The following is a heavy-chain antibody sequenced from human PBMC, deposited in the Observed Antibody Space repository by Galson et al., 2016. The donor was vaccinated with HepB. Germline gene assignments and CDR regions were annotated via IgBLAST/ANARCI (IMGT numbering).Heavy chain of an antibody. CDR3: ARSGGTYSSSSHYFDS. CDR1: GFVFSAYG. CDR2: ISNAGSYR. Sequence: SLRLSCAGSGFVFSAYGFNWIRQAPGKGLEWVSSISNAGSYRHYTDSVKGRFTISRDNDKHSLYLQMNSLRAEDTAVYYCARSGGTYSSSSHYFDSWGQGTLVAASS. D-gene: IGHD6-6*01. J-gene: IGHJ4*02. V-gene: IGHV3-21*01.